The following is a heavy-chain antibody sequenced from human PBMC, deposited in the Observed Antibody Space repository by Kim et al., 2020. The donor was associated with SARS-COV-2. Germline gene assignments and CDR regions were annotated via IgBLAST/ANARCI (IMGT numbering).Heavy chain of an antibody. CDR2: ST. CDR3: ARAPWLRPDY. D-gene: IGHD6-19*01. J-gene: IGHJ4*02. Sequence: STHYTPALKSRVTISVDTSKNQFALRLSSVPAADTAGYDCARAPWLRPDYWGQGTLVTVSS. V-gene: IGHV4-59*01.